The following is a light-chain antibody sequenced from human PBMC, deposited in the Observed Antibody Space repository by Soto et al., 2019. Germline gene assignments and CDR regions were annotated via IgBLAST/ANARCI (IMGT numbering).Light chain of an antibody. CDR3: SSYAGSNNLGV. J-gene: IGLJ1*01. Sequence: QSVLNQPPSASGSPGQSVTISSTGKSSDVGGYNYVSWYQQHPGKAPKLMIYEVSKRPSGVPVRFSGSKSGNTASLTVSGLQAEDEADYYCSSYAGSNNLGVFGTGTKVTVL. CDR2: EVS. CDR1: SSDVGGYNY. V-gene: IGLV2-8*01.